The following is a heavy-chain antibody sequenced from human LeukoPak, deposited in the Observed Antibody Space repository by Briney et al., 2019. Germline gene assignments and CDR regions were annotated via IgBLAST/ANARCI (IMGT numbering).Heavy chain of an antibody. V-gene: IGHV3-20*04. CDR1: GFTFEDHG. D-gene: IGHD6-19*01. Sequence: PGGSLRLSCAASGFTFEDHGMSRVRQVPGKGLEWVSGINWNGGSTGYADSVKGRFTISRDNAKNSLYLQMNSLRAEDTALYYCAAGDRNGWYFDYWGQGTLVTVSS. CDR2: INWNGGST. J-gene: IGHJ4*02. CDR3: AAGDRNGWYFDY.